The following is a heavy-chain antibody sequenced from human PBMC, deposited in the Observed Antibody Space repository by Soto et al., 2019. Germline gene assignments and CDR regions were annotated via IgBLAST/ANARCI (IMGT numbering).Heavy chain of an antibody. J-gene: IGHJ4*02. D-gene: IGHD3-22*01. CDR1: GGSISSGDYY. Sequence: SETLSLTCTVSGGSISSGDYYWSWIRQPPGKGLEWIGYIYYSGSTFYNPSLKSRVTISVDTSKNQFSLKLSSVTAVDTAVYYCVKGEYYYDSSGYYPFDYWGQGTLVTVSS. CDR2: IYYSGST. V-gene: IGHV4-30-4*01. CDR3: VKGEYYYDSSGYYPFDY.